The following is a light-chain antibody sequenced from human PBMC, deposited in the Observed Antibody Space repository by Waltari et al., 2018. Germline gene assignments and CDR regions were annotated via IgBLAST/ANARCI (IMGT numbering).Light chain of an antibody. J-gene: IGKJ2*01. CDR3: QQSYRPMYT. Sequence: DIQMTQSPSSLSASVGDRVTITCRASQSISSYLNWYQQKPGKAPKLLIYAASSLQSGVPSRFSGSGSGTDFTLTISSPQPEDFATYYCQQSYRPMYTFGQGTKLEIK. CDR2: AAS. CDR1: QSISSY. V-gene: IGKV1-39*01.